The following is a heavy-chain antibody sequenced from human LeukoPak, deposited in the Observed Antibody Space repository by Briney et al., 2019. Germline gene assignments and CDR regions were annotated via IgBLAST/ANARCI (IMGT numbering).Heavy chain of an antibody. Sequence: SETLSLTCTVSGGSISSYYWSWIRQPPGKGLEWIGYIYYSGSTNYNPSLKSRVTISVDTFKNQFSLKLSSVTAADTAVYYCARGTPTEQWLPHFDYWGQGTLVTVSS. CDR2: IYYSGST. D-gene: IGHD6-19*01. CDR3: ARGTPTEQWLPHFDY. V-gene: IGHV4-59*01. CDR1: GGSISSYY. J-gene: IGHJ4*02.